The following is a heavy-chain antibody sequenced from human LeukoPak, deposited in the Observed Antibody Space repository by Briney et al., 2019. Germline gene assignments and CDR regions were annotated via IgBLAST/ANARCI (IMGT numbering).Heavy chain of an antibody. V-gene: IGHV1-69*13. CDR2: IIPIFGPT. Sequence: SVKVSCKASGGTFSNDAISWMRQAPGQGLEWMGGIIPIFGPTNYAQNFKGRVTITADESMSTSYMEMSSLRSEDTAVYYCARESWSPPYYYFGLDVWDQGTTVTVSS. D-gene: IGHD2-8*02. J-gene: IGHJ6*02. CDR1: GGTFSNDA. CDR3: ARESWSPPYYYFGLDV.